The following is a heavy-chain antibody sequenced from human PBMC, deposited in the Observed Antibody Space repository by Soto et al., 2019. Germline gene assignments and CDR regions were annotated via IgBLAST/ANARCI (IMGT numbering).Heavy chain of an antibody. CDR2: IYYSGST. J-gene: IGHJ5*02. V-gene: IGHV4-59*08. D-gene: IGHD5-18*01. CDR3: ARRSWIQNAFEP. CDR1: GGSISSYY. Sequence: PSETLSLTCTVSGGSISSYYWSWIRQPPGKGLEWIGYIYYSGSTNYNPSLKSRVTISVDTSKNQFSLKLSSVTAADTAVYYCARRSWIQNAFEPWGQGTLVTVSS.